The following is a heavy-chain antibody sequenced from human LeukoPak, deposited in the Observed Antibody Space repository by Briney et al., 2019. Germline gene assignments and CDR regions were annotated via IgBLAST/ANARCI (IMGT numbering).Heavy chain of an antibody. Sequence: SQTLPLTCTVSGGSISSGGYYWSWIRQHPGKGLEWIGYIYYSGSTYYNPSLKSRVTISVDTSKNQFSLKLSSVTAADTAVYYCARGRYSSSFWFDPWGQGTLVTVSS. V-gene: IGHV4-31*03. J-gene: IGHJ5*02. CDR3: ARGRYSSSFWFDP. CDR1: GGSISSGGYY. D-gene: IGHD6-6*01. CDR2: IYYSGST.